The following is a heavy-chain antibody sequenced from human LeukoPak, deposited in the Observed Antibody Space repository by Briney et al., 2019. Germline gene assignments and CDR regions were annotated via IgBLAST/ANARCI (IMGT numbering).Heavy chain of an antibody. CDR2: ISYDGSNK. J-gene: IGHJ6*03. D-gene: IGHD2-8*01. CDR3: AYGYCTNGVCYPYYYYYMDV. V-gene: IGHV3-30*03. Sequence: GGSLRLSCAASGFTFTDSYMTWVRQAPGKGLEWVAVISYDGSNKYYADSVKGRFTISRDNSKNTLYLQMNSLRAEDTAVYYCAYGYCTNGVCYPYYYYYMDVWGKGTTVTVSS. CDR1: GFTFTDSY.